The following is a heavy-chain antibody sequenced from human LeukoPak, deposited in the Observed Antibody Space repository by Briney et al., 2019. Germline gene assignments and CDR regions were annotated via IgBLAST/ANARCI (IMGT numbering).Heavy chain of an antibody. CDR1: GVSINDYY. CDR3: ARAGWNYMGYFDY. V-gene: IGHV4-34*01. Sequence: SETLSLTCGVFGVSINDYYWSWIRQSPGKGLEWIGEISHTEGTRYNPSLESRVTMSVGTSENQLSLKLIFVTAADTAVYYCARAGWNYMGYFDYWGQGTLVTVSS. D-gene: IGHD1-7*01. CDR2: ISHTEGT. J-gene: IGHJ4*02.